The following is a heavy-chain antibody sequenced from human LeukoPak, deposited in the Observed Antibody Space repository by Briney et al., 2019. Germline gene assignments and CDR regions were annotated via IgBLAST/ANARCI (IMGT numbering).Heavy chain of an antibody. J-gene: IGHJ4*02. CDR1: GFTFSSYS. Sequence: PGGSLRLSCVASGFTFSSYSVNWVRQAPGKGLEWVSSISSSSYMFYADSVEGRFTISRDNARNSLYLQMNSLRAEDTAVYFCAREGRFPSWRDSGSLDYWGQGTLVTVSS. V-gene: IGHV3-21*01. CDR3: AREGRFPSWRDSGSLDY. CDR2: ISSSSYM. D-gene: IGHD3-10*01.